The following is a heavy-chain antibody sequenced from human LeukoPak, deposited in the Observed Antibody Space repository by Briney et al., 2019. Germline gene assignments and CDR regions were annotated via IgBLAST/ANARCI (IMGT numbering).Heavy chain of an antibody. CDR3: ARHAPYSGSYYPDY. CDR1: GYTFTRYW. D-gene: IGHD1-26*01. V-gene: IGHV5-51*01. Sequence: GESLKISCKGSGYTFTRYWIGWVRQMPGKGLEWMGIIYPGDSETRYSPSFQGQVTISADKSISTAYLQWSSLKASDTAMYYCARHAPYSGSYYPDYWGQGTLVTVSS. J-gene: IGHJ4*02. CDR2: IYPGDSET.